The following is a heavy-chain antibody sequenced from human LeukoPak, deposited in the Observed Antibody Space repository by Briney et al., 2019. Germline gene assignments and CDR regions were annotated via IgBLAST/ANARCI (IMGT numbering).Heavy chain of an antibody. CDR2: INPSGGST. Sequence: ASVKVSCKASGYTFTSYYMHWVRQAPGQGLEWMGIINPSGGSTSYAQKFQGRVTMTRDTSTSTVYMELSSLRSEDTAVYYCAREGSAAGTLTSWFDPWGQGTLVTVSS. V-gene: IGHV1-46*01. D-gene: IGHD6-13*01. CDR1: GYTFTSYY. CDR3: AREGSAAGTLTSWFDP. J-gene: IGHJ5*02.